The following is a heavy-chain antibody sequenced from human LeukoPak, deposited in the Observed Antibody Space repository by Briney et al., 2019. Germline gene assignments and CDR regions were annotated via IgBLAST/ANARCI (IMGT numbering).Heavy chain of an antibody. CDR2: ISTSGGGI. Sequence: ETLSLTCTVSGGSISSYYWSWVRQAPGKGLEWVSAISTSGGGIYFADSVKGRFTISRDNSMNTLYLQMYSLRADDTAVYYCAKDGFDYYDTSGYYYFDYWGQGTLVTVSS. CDR3: AKDGFDYYDTSGYYYFDY. CDR1: GGSISSYY. D-gene: IGHD3-22*01. V-gene: IGHV3-23*01. J-gene: IGHJ4*02.